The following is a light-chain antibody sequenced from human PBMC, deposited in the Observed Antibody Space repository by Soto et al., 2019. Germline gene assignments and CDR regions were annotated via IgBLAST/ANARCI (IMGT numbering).Light chain of an antibody. V-gene: IGKV3-15*01. CDR2: GAC. Sequence: EKVMTQSPATLSMSPRERATLSCRASQSVSNFLAWYQQKPGQAPRLLIYGACTRATGIPARFSGSESGTEFTLTISSLLSEDFAVYYCQHYSNWRSWTCGQGTKVEVK. J-gene: IGKJ1*01. CDR3: QHYSNWRSWT. CDR1: QSVSNF.